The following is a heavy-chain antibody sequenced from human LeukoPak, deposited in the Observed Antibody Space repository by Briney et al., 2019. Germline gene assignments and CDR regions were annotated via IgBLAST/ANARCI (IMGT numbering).Heavy chain of an antibody. CDR1: GGSIRTYS. V-gene: IGHV4-59*01. D-gene: IGHD6-13*01. J-gene: IGHJ4*02. Sequence: TSETLSLTCIVSGGSIRTYSWNWIRQSPGKGLEWIGYISHSGTTSYRSSLKSRVTISVDTSKNQFSLKLSSVTAADTAVYYCARSDSSSWYYFDYWGQGTLVTVSS. CDR2: ISHSGTT. CDR3: ARSDSSSWYYFDY.